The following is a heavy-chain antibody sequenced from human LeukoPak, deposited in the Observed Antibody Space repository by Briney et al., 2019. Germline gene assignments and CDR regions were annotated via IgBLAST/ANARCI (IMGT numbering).Heavy chain of an antibody. J-gene: IGHJ3*02. Sequence: GGSLRLSCAASGFTVSSNYMSWIRQAPGKGLEWVSYISSSGSTIYYADSVKGRFTISRDNAKNSLYLQMNSLRAEDTAVYYCARRRDGYNFRDAFDIWGQGTMVTVSS. D-gene: IGHD5-24*01. V-gene: IGHV3-11*01. CDR3: ARRRDGYNFRDAFDI. CDR1: GFTVSSNY. CDR2: ISSSGSTI.